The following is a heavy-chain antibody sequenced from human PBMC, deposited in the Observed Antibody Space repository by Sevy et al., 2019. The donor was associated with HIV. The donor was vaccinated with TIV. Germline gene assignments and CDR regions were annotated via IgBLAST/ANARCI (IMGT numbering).Heavy chain of an antibody. CDR2: IKSKTDGGTT. D-gene: IGHD3-22*01. J-gene: IGHJ4*02. CDR1: GFTFSNAW. V-gene: IGHV3-15*01. CDR3: TTYYYDSSGYYYVPDY. Sequence: GGSLRLSCAASGFTFSNAWMSWVRQAPGKGLEWVGRIKSKTDGGTTDYAAPVKGRFTISRDDSKNKLYLQMNSLKTEDTAVYYCTTYYYDSSGYYYVPDYWGQGTLVTVSS.